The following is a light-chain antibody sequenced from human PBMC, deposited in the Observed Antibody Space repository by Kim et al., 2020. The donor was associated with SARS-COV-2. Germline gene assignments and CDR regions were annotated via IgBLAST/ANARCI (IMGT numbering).Light chain of an antibody. CDR3: QVWDSSSDHRV. CDR2: YDS. Sequence: APGKTARITCGGNNIGSKSVHGYQQQPGQAPVLFIYYDSDRPSGIPERFSGSNSGNTATLTISRVEAGDEADYYCQVWDSSSDHRVFGGGTKLTVL. J-gene: IGLJ3*02. CDR1: NIGSKS. V-gene: IGLV3-21*04.